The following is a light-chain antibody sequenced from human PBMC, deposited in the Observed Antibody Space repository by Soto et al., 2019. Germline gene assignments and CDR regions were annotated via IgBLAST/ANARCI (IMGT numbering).Light chain of an antibody. CDR3: QQYNNYPWT. CDR2: DAT. V-gene: IGKV1-5*01. CDR1: QTVSTW. J-gene: IGKJ1*01. Sequence: DILMTQSPSTLSASVGDRVTITCRASQTVSTWLAWYQQKPGKAPKLLIYDATSLHSGVPLRFSGGGSGTEFTLTISSLQPEDFATYYCQQYNNYPWTFGQGTKVEIK.